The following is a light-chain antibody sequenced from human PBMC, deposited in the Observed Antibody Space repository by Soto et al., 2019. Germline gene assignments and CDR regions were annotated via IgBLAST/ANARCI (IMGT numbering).Light chain of an antibody. CDR1: QSISSW. CDR3: QQYHTYPIT. CDR2: KAS. J-gene: IGKJ5*01. Sequence: DIQMTQSPSTLSASVGDRVTITCRASQSISSWLAWYQQKPGKAPKLLIYKASSLESGVPSRFSGSASGTEFTLTISSLQPDDFATYFCQQYHTYPITFGQGTRLEIK. V-gene: IGKV1-5*03.